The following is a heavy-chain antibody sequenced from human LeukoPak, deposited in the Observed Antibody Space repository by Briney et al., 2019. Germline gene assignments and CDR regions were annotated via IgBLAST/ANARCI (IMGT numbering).Heavy chain of an antibody. V-gene: IGHV1-2*02. D-gene: IGHD5-18*01. CDR3: ARGLLGYSYGLDAFDI. CDR1: GYTFTGYY. J-gene: IGHJ3*02. CDR2: INPNSGGT. Sequence: GASVTVSCKASGYTFTGYYMHWVRQAPGQGLEWMGWINPNSGGTNYAQKFQGRVTMTRDTSISTAYMELSRLRSDDTAVYYCARGLLGYSYGLDAFDIWGQGTMVTVSS.